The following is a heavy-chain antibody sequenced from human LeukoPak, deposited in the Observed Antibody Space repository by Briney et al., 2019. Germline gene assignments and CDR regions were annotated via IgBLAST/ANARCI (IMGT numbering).Heavy chain of an antibody. CDR3: ATEAHGEFTVRSAFDI. CDR1: GFTFSSYS. J-gene: IGHJ3*02. CDR2: ISSSSTYI. V-gene: IGHV3-21*01. Sequence: GGALRLSLAASGFTFSSYSINLVRQAPGKGLEWVSSISSSSTYIYYGDSVKGRFTISRANAKKSLYLQMNSLSAEDTAVYYCATEAHGEFTVRSAFDIWGQGTMVTVSS. D-gene: IGHD3-10*01.